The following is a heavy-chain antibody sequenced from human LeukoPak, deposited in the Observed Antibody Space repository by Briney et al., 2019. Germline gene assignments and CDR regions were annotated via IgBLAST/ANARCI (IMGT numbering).Heavy chain of an antibody. V-gene: IGHV3-74*01. CDR2: INYDGTST. CDR1: GFTFSSKTYW. D-gene: IGHD6-6*01. CDR3: ARHTTDRPNLIDH. Sequence: PGGSLRLSCAASGFTFSSKTYWMHWVRQAPGKGLVWVSRINYDGTSTNYADSVKGRFNISRDNARDTLYLQMNSLRAEDTAVYYCARHTTDRPNLIDHWGQGTLVTVSS. J-gene: IGHJ4*02.